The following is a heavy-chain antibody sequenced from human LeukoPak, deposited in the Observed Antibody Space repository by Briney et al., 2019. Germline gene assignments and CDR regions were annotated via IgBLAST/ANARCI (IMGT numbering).Heavy chain of an antibody. CDR2: INAGNGNT. CDR3: AREDFFGWGSGDY. D-gene: IGHD3-10*01. V-gene: IGHV1-3*01. J-gene: IGHJ4*02. Sequence: GASVKVSCKASGYTFTSYAMHSVRQAPGQRLEWMGWINAGNGNTKYSQKFQGRVTITRDTSASTAYMELSSLRSEGTAVYYCAREDFFGWGSGDYWGQGALVTVSS. CDR1: GYTFTSYA.